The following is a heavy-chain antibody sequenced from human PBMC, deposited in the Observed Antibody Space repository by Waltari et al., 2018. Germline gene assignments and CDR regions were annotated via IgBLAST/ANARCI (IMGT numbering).Heavy chain of an antibody. CDR3: VRDRTTVAARPGDY. Sequence: QVVLMQSGAEVKKPGASVKVSCKASGYIFINYYLHWVRQAPGQGPEWMGWVNPDTGNANYAHKFWGRVTMTWDTSSNTAFMDLRDLKSDDTAVYYCVRDRTTVAARPGDYWGQGTLVTVSS. CDR2: VNPDTGNA. J-gene: IGHJ4*02. V-gene: IGHV1-2*07. CDR1: GYIFINYY. D-gene: IGHD6-6*01.